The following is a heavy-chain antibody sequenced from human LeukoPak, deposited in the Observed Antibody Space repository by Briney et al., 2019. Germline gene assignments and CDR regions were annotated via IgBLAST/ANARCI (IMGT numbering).Heavy chain of an antibody. CDR1: GGSISSGGYS. V-gene: IGHV4-30-2*01. Sequence: PSQTLSLTCAVSGGSISSGGYSWSWIRQPPGKGLEWIGYIYHSGSTYYNPSLKSRVTISVDRSKNQFSLKLSSVTAADTAVYYCARCSSGYYGTLFDYWGQGTLDTVSS. CDR2: IYHSGST. D-gene: IGHD3-22*01. J-gene: IGHJ4*02. CDR3: ARCSSGYYGTLFDY.